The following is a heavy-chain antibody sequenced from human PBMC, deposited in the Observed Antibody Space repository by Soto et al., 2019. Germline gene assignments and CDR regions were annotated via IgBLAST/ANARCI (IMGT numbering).Heavy chain of an antibody. CDR3: ARGVTAGVDY. D-gene: IGHD1-26*01. CDR1: GYSFTSLD. CDR2: VQPSSGRT. V-gene: IGHV1-8*01. Sequence: ASVKVSCKASGYSFTSLDINWVRQTTGQGLEWMGWVQPSSGRTGYAQKFQGRVTMTRDTSINTAYMELSSPTSDDTAFYYCARGVTAGVDYWGQGTLVTVSS. J-gene: IGHJ4*02.